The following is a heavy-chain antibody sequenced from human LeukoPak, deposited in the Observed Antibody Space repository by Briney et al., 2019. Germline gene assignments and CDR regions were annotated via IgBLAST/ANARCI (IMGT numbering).Heavy chain of an antibody. CDR3: AKQAYDSPRTDFDY. CDR2: ISSSSSTI. V-gene: IGHV3-48*04. D-gene: IGHD3-22*01. CDR1: GFTFSSYS. Sequence: GGSLRLSCAASGFTFSSYSMNWVRQAPGKGLEWVSYISSSSSTIYYADSVKGRFTISRDNSKNTLHLQMNSLRVEDTAIYYCAKQAYDSPRTDFDYWGQGTLVTVSS. J-gene: IGHJ4*02.